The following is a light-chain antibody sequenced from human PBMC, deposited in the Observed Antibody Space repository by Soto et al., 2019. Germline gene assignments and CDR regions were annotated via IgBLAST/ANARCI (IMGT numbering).Light chain of an antibody. CDR1: EKINKW. V-gene: IGKV1-5*01. CDR3: HHYET. J-gene: IGKJ1*01. Sequence: GDRVTITCRASEKINKWLAWYQQKPGKAPKLLISDASSLESGVPSRFSGSGSGTEFTLTISRLEPEDFTVYYCHHYETFGQGTKVDIK. CDR2: DAS.